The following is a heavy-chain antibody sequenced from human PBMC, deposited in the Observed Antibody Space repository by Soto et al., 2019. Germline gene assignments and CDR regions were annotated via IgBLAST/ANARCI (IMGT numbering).Heavy chain of an antibody. D-gene: IGHD6-13*01. V-gene: IGHV5-10-1*01. J-gene: IGHJ6*02. CDR1: GYSFTSYW. CDR3: ARVAAAGSYYYYGMDV. Sequence: GESLKISCKGSGYSFTSYWISWVRQMPGKGLEWMGRIDPSDSYTNYSPSFQGHVTISADKSISTAYLQWSSLKASDTAMYYCARVAAAGSYYYYGMDVWGQGTTVTV. CDR2: IDPSDSYT.